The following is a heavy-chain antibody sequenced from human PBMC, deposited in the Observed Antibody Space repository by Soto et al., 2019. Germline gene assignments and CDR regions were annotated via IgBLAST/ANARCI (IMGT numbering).Heavy chain of an antibody. Sequence: GGALRLSCAASGFTFTRYSMNWVRQAPGKGLEWVSSISSTTNYIYYGDSMKGRFTISRDNAKDSLYLEMNSLRAEDTAVYYCARESEDLTSNFDYWGQGTLVTVSS. V-gene: IGHV3-21*06. CDR1: GFTFTRYS. CDR2: ISSTTNYI. J-gene: IGHJ4*02. CDR3: ARESEDLTSNFDY.